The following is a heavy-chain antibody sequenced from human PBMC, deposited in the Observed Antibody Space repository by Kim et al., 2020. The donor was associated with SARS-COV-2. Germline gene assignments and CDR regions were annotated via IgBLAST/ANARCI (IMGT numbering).Heavy chain of an antibody. D-gene: IGHD3-10*01. CDR1: GGSISSGAYY. CDR2: IYYSGST. V-gene: IGHV4-31*03. Sequence: SETLSLTCTVSGGSISSGAYYWSWIRQHKGKGREWTGYIYYSGSTYYNPSLKSRVTTSVDTSKNQFSLKLSSVTAAATAVYYCARRLMWFGELSEAFDIWGQGTMVTVSS. CDR3: ARRLMWFGELSEAFDI. J-gene: IGHJ3*02.